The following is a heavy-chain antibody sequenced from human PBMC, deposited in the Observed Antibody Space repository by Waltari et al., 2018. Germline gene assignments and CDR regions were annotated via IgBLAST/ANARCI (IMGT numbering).Heavy chain of an antibody. D-gene: IGHD4-17*01. Sequence: EVQLVESGGGLVQPGGSLRLSCAASGFTFNSYAMSWVHQAPGRGLEWVSGISGSGGGTYYADSVKGRFTIFRDTSKNTLYLQMTSLRADDTAVYYCATAPGPVTTRFDYWVQGTLVTVSS. J-gene: IGHJ4*02. CDR3: ATAPGPVTTRFDY. V-gene: IGHV3-23*04. CDR2: ISGSGGGT. CDR1: GFTFNSYA.